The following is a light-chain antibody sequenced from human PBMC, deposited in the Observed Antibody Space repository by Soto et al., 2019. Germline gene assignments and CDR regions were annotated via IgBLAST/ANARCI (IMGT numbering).Light chain of an antibody. J-gene: IGKJ4*01. CDR2: ATS. Sequence: DIQVTQSPSSLSASVGDRVNITCRASQSIDKFLNWYQQKPGRAPELLIYATSRLQSGVPSRFGGGGSGTDLTLTISDLQPEDYATYYCQQTDRYPHTFGGGTKVEVK. CDR3: QQTDRYPHT. CDR1: QSIDKF. V-gene: IGKV1-39*01.